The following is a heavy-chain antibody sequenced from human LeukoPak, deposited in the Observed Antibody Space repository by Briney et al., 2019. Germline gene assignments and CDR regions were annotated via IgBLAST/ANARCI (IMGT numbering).Heavy chain of an antibody. D-gene: IGHD4-23*01. CDR1: GGSISSGSYY. V-gene: IGHV4-61*02. Sequence: SQTLSLTCTVSGGSISSGSYYWSWIRQPAGKGLEWIGRIYTSGSTNYNPSLKSRVTISVDTSKNQFSLKLSSVTAADTAVYYCVRDGRRQATVAVYYYYGMDVWGQGTTVTVSS. CDR3: VRDGRRQATVAVYYYYGMDV. J-gene: IGHJ6*02. CDR2: IYTSGST.